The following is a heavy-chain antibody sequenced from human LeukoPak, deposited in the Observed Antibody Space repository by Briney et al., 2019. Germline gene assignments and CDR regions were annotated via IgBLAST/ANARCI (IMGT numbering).Heavy chain of an antibody. CDR2: INHSGST. CDR3: ARVRGNYYYGSGKLGFFDY. J-gene: IGHJ4*02. Sequence: SEALSLTCAVYGGSFSGYYWSWIRQPPGKGLEWIGEINHSGSTNYNPSLKSRVTISVDTSKNQFSLKLSSVTAADTAVYYCARVRGNYYYGSGKLGFFDYWGQGTLVTVSS. D-gene: IGHD3-10*01. V-gene: IGHV4-34*01. CDR1: GGSFSGYY.